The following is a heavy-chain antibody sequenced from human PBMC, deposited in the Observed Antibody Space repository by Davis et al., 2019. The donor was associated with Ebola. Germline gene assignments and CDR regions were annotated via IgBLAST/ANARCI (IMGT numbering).Heavy chain of an antibody. D-gene: IGHD6-6*01. CDR2: INHSGST. V-gene: IGHV4-34*01. Sequence: MPSETLSLTCAVYGGSFSGYYWSWIRQPPGKGLEWIGEINHSGSTNYNPSLKSRVTISVDTSKNQFSLKLSSVTAADTAVYYRAVRSIAARPLDNWGQGTLVTVSS. CDR3: AVRSIAARPLDN. CDR1: GGSFSGYY. J-gene: IGHJ4*02.